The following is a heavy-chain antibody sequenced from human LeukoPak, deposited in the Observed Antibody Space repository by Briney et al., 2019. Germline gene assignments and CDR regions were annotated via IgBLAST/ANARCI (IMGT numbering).Heavy chain of an antibody. Sequence: ASVKVSCKASGYTFTSYGISWVRQAPGQGLEWVGWISAYNGNTNYAQKLQGRVTMTTDTSTSTAYMELRSLRSDDTAVYYCARTPGGDYVWGSYRYTLPSPPFDYWGQGTLVTVSS. CDR2: ISAYNGNT. V-gene: IGHV1-18*01. J-gene: IGHJ4*02. CDR1: GYTFTSYG. CDR3: ARTPGGDYVWGSYRYTLPSPPFDY. D-gene: IGHD3-16*02.